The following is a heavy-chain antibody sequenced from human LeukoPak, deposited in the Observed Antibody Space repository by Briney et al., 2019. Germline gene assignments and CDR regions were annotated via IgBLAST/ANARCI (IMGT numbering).Heavy chain of an antibody. D-gene: IGHD2-2*01. J-gene: IGHJ4*02. CDR3: ARRYCSSTSCLLDY. V-gene: IGHV3-48*03. Sequence: PGGSLRLSCAASGFTFSNYVMHWVRQAPGKGLEWVSYIRSTSGSTIYYADSVKGRFTISRDTAKNSLYLQMNSLRAEDTAVYYCARRYCSSTSCLLDYWGQGTLVTVSS. CDR2: IRSTSGSTI. CDR1: GFTFSNYV.